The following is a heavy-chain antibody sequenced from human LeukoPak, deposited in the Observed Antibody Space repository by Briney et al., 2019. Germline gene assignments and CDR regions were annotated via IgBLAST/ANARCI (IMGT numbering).Heavy chain of an antibody. Sequence: GGSLRLSCAASGFTFSNAWMSWVRQAPGKGLEWIGRIRSKTDGGTTDYAAPVKDRFTISRDDSKNTLFLQINSLKTEDTAVYYCTTYVAVAGTRHFDSWGQGALATVSS. CDR3: TTYVAVAGTRHFDS. D-gene: IGHD6-19*01. J-gene: IGHJ4*02. CDR1: GFTFSNAW. CDR2: IRSKTDGGTT. V-gene: IGHV3-15*01.